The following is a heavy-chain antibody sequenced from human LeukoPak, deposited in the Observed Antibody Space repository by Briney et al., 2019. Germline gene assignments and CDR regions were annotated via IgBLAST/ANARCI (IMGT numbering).Heavy chain of an antibody. CDR1: GGSISSYY. J-gene: IGHJ5*02. V-gene: IGHV4-4*07. D-gene: IGHD6-19*01. CDR2: IYTSGST. Sequence: PSETLSLTCTVSGGSISSYYWSWIRQPAGKGLEWIGRIYTSGSTNYNPSLKGRVTMSVDTSKNQFSLKLSSVTAADTAVYYCAREIAVAGRGNWFDPWGQGTLVTVSS. CDR3: AREIAVAGRGNWFDP.